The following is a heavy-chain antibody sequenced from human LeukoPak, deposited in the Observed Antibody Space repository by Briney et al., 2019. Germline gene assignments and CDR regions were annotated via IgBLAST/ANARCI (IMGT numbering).Heavy chain of an antibody. D-gene: IGHD4/OR15-4a*01. Sequence: ASVKVSCKASGYTFSSYGINWVRLAPGRGPEWMASINPQKRHTHYAQNFQGRVTVTAGTSTNTAYMELRSLRSDDTAIYYCARRKYGADYNGMDVWGQGTTVTVSS. CDR1: GYTFSSYG. CDR3: ARRKYGADYNGMDV. CDR2: INPQKRHT. V-gene: IGHV1-18*01. J-gene: IGHJ6*02.